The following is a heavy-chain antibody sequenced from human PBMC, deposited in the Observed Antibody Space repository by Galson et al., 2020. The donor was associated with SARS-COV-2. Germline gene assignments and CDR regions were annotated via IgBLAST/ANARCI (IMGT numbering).Heavy chain of an antibody. Sequence: SETLSLTCTVSGGSISIYYGTWIRQPPGKGLEWIGNIYNSGRTNYNPSLKSRVTISLDTSKKQFSLKLNSVTAADTAVYYCARDRGLFGMDVWGQGTTVTVSS. D-gene: IGHD3-3*01. J-gene: IGHJ6*02. CDR1: GGSISIYY. CDR3: ARDRGLFGMDV. V-gene: IGHV4-59*12. CDR2: IYNSGRT.